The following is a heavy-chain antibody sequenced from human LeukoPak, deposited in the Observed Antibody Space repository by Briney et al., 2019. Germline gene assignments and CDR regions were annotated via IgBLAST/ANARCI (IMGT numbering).Heavy chain of an antibody. CDR1: GFTFSSYG. D-gene: IGHD6-6*01. V-gene: IGHV3-30*18. CDR2: ISYDGSNK. CDR3: AKVTYSSSTYDY. J-gene: IGHJ4*02. Sequence: PGRSLRLSCAASGFTFSSYGMHWVRQAPGKGLEWVAVISYDGSNKYYAHSVKGRFTISRDNSKNTLYLQMNSLRAEGTAVYYCAKVTYSSSTYDYWGQGTLVTVSA.